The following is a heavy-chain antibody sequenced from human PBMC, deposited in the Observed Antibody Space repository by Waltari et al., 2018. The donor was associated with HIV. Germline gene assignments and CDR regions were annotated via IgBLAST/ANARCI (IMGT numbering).Heavy chain of an antibody. Sequence: EVQLVESGGDLVQPGGSLRLSCAASGFTFISYWMSWVRQVPGKGLQWVAGVNQGGSEIYYVGSVKGRFTISRDNAKNSLYLQMNSLRAEDTAVYYCARDGDRRGRRPLNAWGQGTLVTVSS. CDR1: GFTFISYW. D-gene: IGHD2-21*01. V-gene: IGHV3-7*01. CDR2: VNQGGSEI. J-gene: IGHJ5*02. CDR3: ARDGDRRGRRPLNA.